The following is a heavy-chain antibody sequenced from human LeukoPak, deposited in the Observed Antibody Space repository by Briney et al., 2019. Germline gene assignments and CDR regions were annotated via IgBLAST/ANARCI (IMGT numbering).Heavy chain of an antibody. D-gene: IGHD3-9*01. J-gene: IGHJ4*02. V-gene: IGHV1-69*04. CDR3: ARGYYDILTGYSNAYY. CDR2: IIPILGRA. Sequence: SVKVSCEASGGTFSRYAISWVRQAPGQGLEWMGRIIPILGRANHAQKFQGRVTITADKSTSTAYMELSSLRSEDTAVYYCARGYYDILTGYSNAYYWGQGTLVTVSS. CDR1: GGTFSRYA.